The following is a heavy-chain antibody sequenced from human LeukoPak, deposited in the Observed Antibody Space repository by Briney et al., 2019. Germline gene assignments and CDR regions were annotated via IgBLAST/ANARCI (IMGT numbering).Heavy chain of an antibody. V-gene: IGHV3-11*04. CDR2: ISSSGSML. J-gene: IGHJ4*02. CDR3: TRRPYSSSWYYFDY. D-gene: IGHD6-13*01. Sequence: PGGSLRLSCTVSGFTFSDYYMSWVRQAPGKGQEWVSYISSSGSMLHYADSVEGRFTISRDNGKSSLYLQMSSLRVEDTAVYYCTRRPYSSSWYYFDYWGQGTLVTVSS. CDR1: GFTFSDYY.